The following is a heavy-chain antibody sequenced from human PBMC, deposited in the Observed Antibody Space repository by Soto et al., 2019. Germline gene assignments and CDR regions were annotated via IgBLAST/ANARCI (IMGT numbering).Heavy chain of an antibody. CDR3: ATAGTGTFTY. CDR1: GFTFSGSW. V-gene: IGHV3-74*03. D-gene: IGHD1-1*01. J-gene: IGHJ4*02. CDR2: ISSDGSST. Sequence: EVQLVESGGGLVQPGGSLRLSCAASGFTFSGSWRHWVRQVPGKGLVWVSRISSDGSSTTYADSVKGRFTISRDNAKNMLYLQMNSLGAEDTAVYYCATAGTGTFTYWGQGTLATVSS.